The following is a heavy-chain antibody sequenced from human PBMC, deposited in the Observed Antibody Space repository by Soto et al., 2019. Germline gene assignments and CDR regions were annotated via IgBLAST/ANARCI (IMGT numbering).Heavy chain of an antibody. Sequence: GASVKVSCKASGYTFTSYYMHWVRQAPGQGLEWMGIINPSGGSTSYAQKFQGRVTMSVDRSINTAYLEWSSLKASDSAMYYCARLTLAQDSSGYHIFDYWGLGTLLTVSS. CDR3: ARLTLAQDSSGYHIFDY. V-gene: IGHV1-46*01. CDR1: GYTFTSYY. D-gene: IGHD3-22*01. J-gene: IGHJ4*02. CDR2: INPSGGST.